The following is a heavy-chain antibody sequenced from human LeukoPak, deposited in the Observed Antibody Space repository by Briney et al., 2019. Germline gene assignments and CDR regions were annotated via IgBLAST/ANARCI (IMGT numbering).Heavy chain of an antibody. D-gene: IGHD1-26*01. CDR3: ARDWGRRGIVGSFIDY. CDR2: INPNSGGT. Sequence: ASVTVSCKASGYTFTGYYMHWVRQAPGQGLEWMGWINPNSGGTNYAQKFQGRVTMTRDTSISTAYMELSRLRSDDTAVYYCARDWGRRGIVGSFIDYWGQGTLVTVSS. CDR1: GYTFTGYY. V-gene: IGHV1-2*02. J-gene: IGHJ4*02.